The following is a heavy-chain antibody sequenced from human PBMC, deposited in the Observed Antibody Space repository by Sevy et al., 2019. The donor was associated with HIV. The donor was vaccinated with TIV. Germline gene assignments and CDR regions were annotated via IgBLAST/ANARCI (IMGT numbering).Heavy chain of an antibody. Sequence: SETLSLTCTVSGGSITNYYWNWIRHHPKKGLEWIGHIHSNGATIYSPSFEGRVIFSVDTSKNHFSLSLRSVTAADTAVYYCARDLVGLHCDGDCYPAGHFDSWGQCTLVTVSS. CDR1: GGSITNYY. CDR2: IHSNGAT. V-gene: IGHV4-59*12. CDR3: ARDLVGLHCDGDCYPAGHFDS. J-gene: IGHJ4*02. D-gene: IGHD2-21*02.